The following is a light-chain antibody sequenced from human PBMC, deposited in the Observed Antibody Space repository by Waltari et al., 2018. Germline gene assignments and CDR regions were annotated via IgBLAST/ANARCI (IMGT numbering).Light chain of an antibody. CDR1: SSDVGGYNY. Sequence: QSALTHPASVSGSPGPSITISCTGTSSDVGGYNYVAWFQQYPGKAPKLLIYDVTNRFAGVSNRFSGSKSGNTASLTISGLQAEDEADYYCDSYTSSVTRIFGTGTKVTVL. V-gene: IGLV2-14*03. CDR2: DVT. J-gene: IGLJ1*01. CDR3: DSYTSSVTRI.